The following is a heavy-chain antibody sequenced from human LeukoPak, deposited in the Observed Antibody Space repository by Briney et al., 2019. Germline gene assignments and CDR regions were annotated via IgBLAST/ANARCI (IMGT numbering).Heavy chain of an antibody. CDR2: ISDDSTTI. D-gene: IGHD5-12*01. V-gene: IGHV3-48*01. J-gene: IGHJ4*02. CDR3: ARVVTEYSGYDYYFDY. Sequence: GGSLRLSCAASGFSFSTHSMNWVRQAPGKGLEWVAYISDDSTTIYYADSVKGRFTISRDNSKNTLYLQMNSLRAEDTAVYYCARVVTEYSGYDYYFDYWGQGTLVTVSS. CDR1: GFSFSTHS.